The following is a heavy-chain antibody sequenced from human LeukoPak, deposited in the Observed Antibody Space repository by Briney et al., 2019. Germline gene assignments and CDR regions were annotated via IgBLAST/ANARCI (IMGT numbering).Heavy chain of an antibody. J-gene: IGHJ4*02. CDR3: ARSQYYYDSSGYYHFDY. Sequence: PGGSLRLSCAASGFTFSNYWMGWVRQAPGKGLEWVANIKQDGSEKYYVDSVKGRFTISRDNAKNSLYLQMNSLRAEDTAVYYCARSQYYYDSSGYYHFDYWGQGTLVTVSS. CDR2: IKQDGSEK. V-gene: IGHV3-7*01. CDR1: GFTFSNYW. D-gene: IGHD3-22*01.